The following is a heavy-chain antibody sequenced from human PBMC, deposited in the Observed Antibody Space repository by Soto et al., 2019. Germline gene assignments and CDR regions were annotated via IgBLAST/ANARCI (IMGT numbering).Heavy chain of an antibody. CDR2: ISGSGGRS. Sequence: EVQLLDSGGGLVQPGGSLRLSCAASGFTFSNYAMTWVRQGPGKGLEWVSGISGSGGRSYYADSVKGRFTISRDTSKSTLYLQMDSMRAENTSVNSRAKACFVWAIEQLYSFDYWGQGPRVTVSS. CDR3: AKACFVWAIEQLYSFDY. D-gene: IGHD3-16*01. V-gene: IGHV3-23*01. CDR1: GFTFSNYA. J-gene: IGHJ4*02.